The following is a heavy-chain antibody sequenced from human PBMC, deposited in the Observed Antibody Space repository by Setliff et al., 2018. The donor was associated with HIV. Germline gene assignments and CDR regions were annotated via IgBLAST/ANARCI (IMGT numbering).Heavy chain of an antibody. CDR3: ARAYFGSGIYY. CDR2: IYSSGST. D-gene: IGHD3-10*01. J-gene: IGHJ4*02. V-gene: IGHV4-4*09. Sequence: PSETLSLTCTVSGGSISTSNWWGWIRQTPGKGLEWLGHIYSSGSTNYNPSLKSRVTISVDTSKNQFSLKLYSVTAADTAVYYCARAYFGSGIYYWGQGTLVTVSS. CDR1: GGSISTSNW.